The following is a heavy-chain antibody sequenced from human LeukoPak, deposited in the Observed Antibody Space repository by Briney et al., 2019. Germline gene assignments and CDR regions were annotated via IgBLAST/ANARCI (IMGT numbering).Heavy chain of an antibody. D-gene: IGHD3-22*01. CDR3: ARELRGGYRLHYFDY. V-gene: IGHV4-31*03. Sequence: PSETLSLTCTVSGVSISSGGYYWSWIRQHPGKGLEWIGYIYYSGSTYYNPSLKSRVTISVDTSKNQFSLKLSSVTAADTAVYYCARELRGGYRLHYFDYWGQGTLVTVSS. J-gene: IGHJ4*02. CDR2: IYYSGST. CDR1: GVSISSGGYY.